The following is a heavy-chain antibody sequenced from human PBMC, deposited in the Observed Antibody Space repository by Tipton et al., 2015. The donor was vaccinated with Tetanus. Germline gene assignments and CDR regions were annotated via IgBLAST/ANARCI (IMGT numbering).Heavy chain of an antibody. CDR2: ISYSGSS. D-gene: IGHD1-1*01. CDR3: ARANNEFPKKGPFDS. J-gene: IGHJ4*02. CDR1: SGSIDSYY. Sequence: TLSLTCTVSSGSIDSYYWSWIRQPPGKGLEWIGYISYSGSSEYNPSLKSRVTVSEDTSKSQFSLKLSSVTTADTAVYYCARANNEFPKKGPFDSWGQGSLVIVSS. V-gene: IGHV4-59*01.